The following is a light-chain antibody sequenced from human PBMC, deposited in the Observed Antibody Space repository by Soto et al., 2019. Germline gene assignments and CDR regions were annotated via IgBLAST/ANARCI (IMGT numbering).Light chain of an antibody. CDR1: QSIGNN. Sequence: EIVMTQSPATLSVSPGERATLSCRASQSIGNNLAWYQQKPGQAPRLLIHGASTRATGIPARFSGSGSGTEFSLTINSLQSEDFAVYYCQHQSSWPRAFGQGTKVEIK. V-gene: IGKV3-15*01. CDR2: GAS. CDR3: QHQSSWPRA. J-gene: IGKJ1*01.